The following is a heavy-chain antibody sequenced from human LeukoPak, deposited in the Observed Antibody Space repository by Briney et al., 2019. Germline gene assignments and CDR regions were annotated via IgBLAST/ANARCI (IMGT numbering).Heavy chain of an antibody. CDR1: GFTFSSYG. J-gene: IGHJ4*02. CDR3: ATQTGYIAAAGTAVDY. D-gene: IGHD6-13*01. V-gene: IGHV3-33*01. Sequence: GGSLRLSCAASGFTFSSYGMHWVRQAPGKGLEWVAVIWYDGNNKYYADSVKGRFTISRDNSKNTLYLQMNSLRAEDTAVYYCATQTGYIAAAGTAVDYWGQGTLVTVSS. CDR2: IWYDGNNK.